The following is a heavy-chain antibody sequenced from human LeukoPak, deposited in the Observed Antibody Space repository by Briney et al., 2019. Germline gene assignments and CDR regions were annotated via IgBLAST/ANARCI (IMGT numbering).Heavy chain of an antibody. V-gene: IGHV3-66*02. J-gene: IGHJ4*02. Sequence: GGSLRLPCAASGFTVSSNYMSWVRQAPGKGLEWVSVIYSGGSTYYADSVKGRFTISRDNSKNTLYLQMNSLRAEDTAVYYCARELSTVTTNHFDYWGQGTLVTVSS. D-gene: IGHD4-11*01. CDR1: GFTVSSNY. CDR3: ARELSTVTTNHFDY. CDR2: IYSGGST.